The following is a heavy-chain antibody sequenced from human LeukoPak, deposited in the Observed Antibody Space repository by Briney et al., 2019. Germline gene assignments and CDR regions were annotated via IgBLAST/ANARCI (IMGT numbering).Heavy chain of an antibody. CDR2: IHYSGNT. CDR1: GGSTSSSNYY. J-gene: IGHJ4*02. Sequence: SETLSLTCTVSGGSTSSSNYYWGWIRQPLGKGLEWIGGIHYSGNTYYNPSLKSRVTISVDTSKNQFSLKLSSVTAADTAVYYCARLGAGPTYYDFWSGYSSFYFDYWGQGTLVTVSS. CDR3: ARLGAGPTYYDFWSGYSSFYFDY. V-gene: IGHV4-39*01. D-gene: IGHD3-3*01.